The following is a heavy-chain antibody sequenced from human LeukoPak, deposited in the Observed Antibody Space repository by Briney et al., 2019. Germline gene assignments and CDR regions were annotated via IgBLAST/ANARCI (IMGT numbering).Heavy chain of an antibody. V-gene: IGHV1-69*13. CDR2: IIPIFGTA. D-gene: IGHD6-13*01. CDR3: ARSGAAAGTTDMDV. CDR1: GGTFSSYA. J-gene: IGHJ6*03. Sequence: ASVKVSCKASGGTFSSYAISWVRQAPGQGLEWMGGIIPIFGTANYAQKFQGRVTITADESTSTAYMELSSLRSEDTAVYYCARSGAAAGTTDMDVWGKGTTVTVSS.